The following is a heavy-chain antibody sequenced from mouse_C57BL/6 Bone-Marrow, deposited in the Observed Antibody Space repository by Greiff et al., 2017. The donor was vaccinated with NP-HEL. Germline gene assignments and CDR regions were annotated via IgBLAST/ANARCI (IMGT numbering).Heavy chain of an antibody. CDR3: TRGDYDGRGFAY. J-gene: IGHJ3*01. CDR1: GFNIKDDY. V-gene: IGHV14-4*01. CDR2: IDPENGDT. D-gene: IGHD2-4*01. Sequence: VQLQQSGAELVRPGASVKLSCTASGFNIKDDYMHWVKQRPEQGLEWIGWIDPENGDTEYASKFQGKATITADTSSNTAYLQLSSLTSEDTAVYYCTRGDYDGRGFAYWGQGTLVTVSA.